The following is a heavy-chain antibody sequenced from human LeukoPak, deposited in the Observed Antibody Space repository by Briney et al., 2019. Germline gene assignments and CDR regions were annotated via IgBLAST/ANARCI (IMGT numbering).Heavy chain of an antibody. CDR1: GSTFSSSA. D-gene: IGHD6-19*01. CDR2: IIGNGGNT. J-gene: IGHJ4*02. V-gene: IGHV3-23*01. Sequence: GGSLRLSCPASGSTFSSSAMSWARQAPGEGLEWVSYIIGNGGNTYYADSGKGWFTIYRDNSKNTLYLQMNSLRAEDTAVYYCAKEEVAGTKFDYWGQGTLVTVSS. CDR3: AKEEVAGTKFDY.